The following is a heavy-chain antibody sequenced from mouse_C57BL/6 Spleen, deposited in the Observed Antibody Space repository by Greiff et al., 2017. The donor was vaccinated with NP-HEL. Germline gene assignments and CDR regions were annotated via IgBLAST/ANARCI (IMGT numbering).Heavy chain of an antibody. Sequence: QVQLQQSGAELVKPGASVKVSCKASGYTFTSYWMHWVKQRPGQGLEWIGRIHPADGDTNYNQKFKGKATLTVDKSSSTAYMQLSSLTSEDSAVYYCASFTAVGAFAYWGQGTTVTVSS. CDR1: GYTFTSYW. V-gene: IGHV1-74*01. J-gene: IGHJ2*01. D-gene: IGHD1-1*01. CDR2: IHPADGDT. CDR3: ASFTAVGAFAY.